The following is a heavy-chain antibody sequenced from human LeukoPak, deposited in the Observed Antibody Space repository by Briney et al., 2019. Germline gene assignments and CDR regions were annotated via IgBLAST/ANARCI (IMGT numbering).Heavy chain of an antibody. J-gene: IGHJ4*02. D-gene: IGHD2-2*01. Sequence: ASVKVSCKASGYTFTSYYMHWVRQAPGQGLEWMGIINPSGGSTSYAQKFQGRVTMTRDASTSTVYMELSSLRSEDTAVYYCAKDSVVPAADFDYWGQGTLVTVSS. CDR2: INPSGGST. CDR1: GYTFTSYY. V-gene: IGHV1-46*01. CDR3: AKDSVVPAADFDY.